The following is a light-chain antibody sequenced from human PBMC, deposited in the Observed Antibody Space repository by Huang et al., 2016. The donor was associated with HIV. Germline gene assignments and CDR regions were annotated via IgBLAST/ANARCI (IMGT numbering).Light chain of an antibody. CDR1: QRVSSN. Sequence: EIVMTQSPATLSVSPGERATLSCRASQRVSSNLAWYQQKPGQAPRLLIYGASTRGTGITDRFSGSGSGTEFTLTISSLQSEDFAVYYCQQYNNWPGTFGHGTKVDIK. J-gene: IGKJ3*01. CDR2: GAS. CDR3: QQYNNWPGT. V-gene: IGKV3-15*01.